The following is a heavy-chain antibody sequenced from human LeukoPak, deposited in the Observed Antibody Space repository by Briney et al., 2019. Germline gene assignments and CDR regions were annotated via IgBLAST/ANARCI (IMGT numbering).Heavy chain of an antibody. CDR1: GGSISSYY. CDR2: IYYSGST. Sequence: SETLSLTCTVSGGSISSYYWSWIRQPPGKGLEWIGYIYYSGSTNYNPSLKSRVTISVGTSKNQFSLKLSSVTAADTAVYYCARAVTVTLYFDYWAQGTLVTVSS. J-gene: IGHJ4*02. V-gene: IGHV4-59*01. CDR3: ARAVTVTLYFDY. D-gene: IGHD2-15*01.